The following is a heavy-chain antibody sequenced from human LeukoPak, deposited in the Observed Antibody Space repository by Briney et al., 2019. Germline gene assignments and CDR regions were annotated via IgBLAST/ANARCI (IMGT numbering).Heavy chain of an antibody. CDR1: GFTFRNYA. J-gene: IGHJ6*03. Sequence: GGSLRLSCAASGFTFRNYAMGWVRQAPGKGLEWVSVIYSGGSTYYADSVKGRFTISRDNSKNTLYLQMNSLRAEDTAVYYCAREEIVVVTPSYYYYYMDVWGKGTTVTVSS. V-gene: IGHV3-53*01. CDR2: IYSGGST. D-gene: IGHD2-21*02. CDR3: AREEIVVVTPSYYYYYMDV.